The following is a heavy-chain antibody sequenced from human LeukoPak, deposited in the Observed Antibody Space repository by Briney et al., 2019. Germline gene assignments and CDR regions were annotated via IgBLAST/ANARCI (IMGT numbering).Heavy chain of an antibody. CDR3: ARGRGGDYVPSRFDY. V-gene: IGHV3-23*01. J-gene: IGHJ4*02. CDR2: ISGSGGKT. D-gene: IGHD4-17*01. Sequence: GGSLRLSCSASGFAFSGFAMGWVRQAPGKGLEWVSGISGSGGKTYYADSVEGRFTVSRDNSKNTLYLQMNSLRAEDTALYYCARGRGGDYVPSRFDYWGQGTLVTVSS. CDR1: GFAFSGFA.